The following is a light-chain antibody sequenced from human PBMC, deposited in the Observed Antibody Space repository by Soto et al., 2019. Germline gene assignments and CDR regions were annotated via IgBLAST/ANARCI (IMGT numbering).Light chain of an antibody. V-gene: IGKV1-12*01. Sequence: DIQMTQSPSSVSASVGDRVTITCRASQDLTNWLAWYQQKPGKAPQILIYAASTLLSGVPSRFSGSVSGTDFTLTISSLQPEDFATYYCQQGKSFPLTFGGGTKVEIK. CDR3: QQGKSFPLT. CDR1: QDLTNW. J-gene: IGKJ4*01. CDR2: AAS.